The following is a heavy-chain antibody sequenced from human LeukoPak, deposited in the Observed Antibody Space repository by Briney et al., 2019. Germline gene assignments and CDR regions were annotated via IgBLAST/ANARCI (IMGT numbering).Heavy chain of an antibody. CDR1: VDSISRYY. CDR3: ATVAVIRGVTYFDY. CDR2: LFYSGST. D-gene: IGHD3-10*01. Sequence: SVTLSLTCTVSVDSISRYYWSWIPQPPGKGREWIAYLFYSGSTDYNPSLESRVTISVDTSKNQFSLKLRSVTAADTAVYYCATVAVIRGVTYFDYWGQGTLVTVSS. J-gene: IGHJ4*02. V-gene: IGHV4-59*01.